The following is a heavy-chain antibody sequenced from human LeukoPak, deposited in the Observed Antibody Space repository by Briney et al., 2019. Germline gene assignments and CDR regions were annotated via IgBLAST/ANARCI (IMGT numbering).Heavy chain of an antibody. V-gene: IGHV3-7*03. CDR2: IKQDGSEK. CDR1: GFTFSSYW. J-gene: IGHJ4*02. CDR3: ARDERLLSFLK. Sequence: GGSLRLSCAASGFTFSSYWMSWVRQAPGKGLEWVANIKQDGSEKYYVDSVKGRFTISRDNSKNTLYLQMNSLRAEDTAIYYCARDERLLSFLKWGQGTLVTVSS. D-gene: IGHD3-3*01.